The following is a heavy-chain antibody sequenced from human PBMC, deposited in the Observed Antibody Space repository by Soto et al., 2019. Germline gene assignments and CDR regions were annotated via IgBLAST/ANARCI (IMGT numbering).Heavy chain of an antibody. Sequence: QITLKESGPTLVKPTQTLTLTCTFSGFSLTTSGVGVGWIRRPPGKALEWLALIYWDDDNRNSPSLNSSLIITQDTSTNQVVLTMTNVHAVDTARYCCAHRRDSLEGGYSFDYWGQGTPVT. CDR3: AHRRDSLEGGYSFDY. CDR2: IYWDDDN. CDR1: GFSLTTSGVG. V-gene: IGHV2-5*02. D-gene: IGHD5-12*01. J-gene: IGHJ4*02.